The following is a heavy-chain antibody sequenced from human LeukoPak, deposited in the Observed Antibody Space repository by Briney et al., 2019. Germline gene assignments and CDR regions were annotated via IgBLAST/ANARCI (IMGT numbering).Heavy chain of an antibody. Sequence: GGSLRLSCAASGFTFSSYSMNWVRQAPGKGLEWVSAISGSGGSTYYADSVKGRFTISRDNSKNTLYLQMNSLRAEDTAVYYCASVDIVATIRGYWGQGTLVTVSS. CDR3: ASVDIVATIRGY. CDR1: GFTFSSYS. J-gene: IGHJ4*02. CDR2: ISGSGGST. D-gene: IGHD5-12*01. V-gene: IGHV3-23*01.